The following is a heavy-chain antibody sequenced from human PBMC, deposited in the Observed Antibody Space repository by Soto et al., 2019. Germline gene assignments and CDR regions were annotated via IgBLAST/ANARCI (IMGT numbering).Heavy chain of an antibody. CDR1: GYSFTAYY. Sequence: ASVKVSCKASGYSFTAYYMHWVRQAPGQGLEWKGWINPNSGGTNYAQKFQGRVTMTRDTSISTAYMDLSRLRSDDTAVYYCAKGYVWGSYRYGAFDIWGQGTMVTVSS. V-gene: IGHV1-2*02. CDR3: AKGYVWGSYRYGAFDI. CDR2: INPNSGGT. D-gene: IGHD3-16*02. J-gene: IGHJ3*02.